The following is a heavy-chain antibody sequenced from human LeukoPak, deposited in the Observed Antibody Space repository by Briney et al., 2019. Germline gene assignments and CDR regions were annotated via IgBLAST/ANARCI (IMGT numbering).Heavy chain of an antibody. Sequence: PSETLSLTCTVSGGSISSYYWSWIRQPPGKGLEWIGYIYYSGSTNYNPSLKSRVTISVDTSKNQFSLKLSSVTAADTAVYYCARTGYSGYVGYWGQGTLVTVSS. CDR1: GGSISSYY. CDR2: IYYSGST. D-gene: IGHD5-12*01. V-gene: IGHV4-59*12. J-gene: IGHJ4*02. CDR3: ARTGYSGYVGY.